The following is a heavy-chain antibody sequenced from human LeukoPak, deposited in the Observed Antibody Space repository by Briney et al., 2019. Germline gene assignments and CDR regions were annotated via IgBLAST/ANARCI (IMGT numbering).Heavy chain of an antibody. Sequence: SETLSLTCAVFGDSISRSSHYWGWIRQPPGKGLEWIGSIYYSGSTSYSPSLKSRVTISVDTSKNQFPLKLSSVTAADTAVYYCAKLLPDYYGSGSYYNWAFDIWGQGTMVTVSS. CDR1: GDSISRSSHY. CDR2: IYYSGST. V-gene: IGHV4-39*06. D-gene: IGHD3-10*01. CDR3: AKLLPDYYGSGSYYNWAFDI. J-gene: IGHJ3*02.